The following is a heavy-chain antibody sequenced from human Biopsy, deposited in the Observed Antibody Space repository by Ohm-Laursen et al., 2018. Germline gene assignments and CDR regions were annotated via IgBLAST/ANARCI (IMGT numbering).Heavy chain of an antibody. D-gene: IGHD1-26*01. CDR2: MNTNSGKI. Sequence: GSSVKVSCKASGYTFFSYAIDWVRQAPGQGLEWMGWMNTNSGKIGYAQKFQDRVTMTTNTSVNTAYMELSSLTFEDTAVYYCAIEGGTYSKPFDYWGQGSQVIVSS. CDR3: AIEGGTYSKPFDY. CDR1: GYTFFSYA. V-gene: IGHV1-8*01. J-gene: IGHJ4*02.